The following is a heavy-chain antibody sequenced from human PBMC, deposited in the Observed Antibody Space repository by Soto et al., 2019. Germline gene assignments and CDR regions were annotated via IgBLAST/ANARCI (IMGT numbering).Heavy chain of an antibody. D-gene: IGHD6-19*01. CDR1: GFTFSSYG. J-gene: IGHJ6*02. CDR2: ISYDGSNK. V-gene: IGHV3-30*18. CDR3: AKDLAVAGTRGSYYYYGMDV. Sequence: SLRLSCAASGFTFSSYGMHWVRQAPGKGLEWVAVISYDGSNKYYADSVKGRFTISSDNSKNTLYLQMNSLRAEDTAVCYCAKDLAVAGTRGSYYYYGMDVWGQGTTVTVSS.